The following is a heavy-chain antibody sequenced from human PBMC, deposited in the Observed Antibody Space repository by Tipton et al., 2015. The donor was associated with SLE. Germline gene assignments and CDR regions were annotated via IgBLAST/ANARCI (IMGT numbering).Heavy chain of an antibody. Sequence: TLSLTCNVSGYSISSGYYWGWIRQPPGKGLAWIGSIYASGSTYYNPSLKSRVTISVDTSKNQFSLNLTSVTAADTAVYYCARRVLISGFDPWGQGMLVTVSS. CDR2: IYASGST. V-gene: IGHV4-38-2*02. CDR1: GYSISSGYY. CDR3: ARRVLISGFDP. J-gene: IGHJ5*02. D-gene: IGHD5-12*01.